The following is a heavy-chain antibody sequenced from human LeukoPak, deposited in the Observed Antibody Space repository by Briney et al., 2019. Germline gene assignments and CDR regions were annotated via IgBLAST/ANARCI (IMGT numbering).Heavy chain of an antibody. CDR3: AKDDGYGDRPQYFDY. CDR2: ISYDGSNK. Sequence: QPGGSLRLSCAASGFTFSSYGMHWVRQAPGKGLEWVAVISYDGSNKYYADSVKGRFTISRDNSKNTLYLQMNSLRAEDTAVYYCAKDDGYGDRPQYFDYWGQGTLVTVSS. V-gene: IGHV3-30*18. D-gene: IGHD4-17*01. CDR1: GFTFSSYG. J-gene: IGHJ4*02.